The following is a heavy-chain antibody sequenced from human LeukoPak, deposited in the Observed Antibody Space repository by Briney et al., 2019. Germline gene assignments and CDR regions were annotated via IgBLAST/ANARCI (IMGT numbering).Heavy chain of an antibody. CDR1: GFTFSSYA. CDR2: ISGSGGST. V-gene: IGHV3-23*01. J-gene: IGHJ6*03. CDR3: AKDSYYYYYMDV. Sequence: GGSLRLSCAASGFTFSSYAMSWVRQAPGKGLEWVSAISGSGGSTYYADSVKGRFTISRDNSKNTLYLRMNSLRAEDTAVYYCAKDSYYYYYMDVWGKGTTVTVSS.